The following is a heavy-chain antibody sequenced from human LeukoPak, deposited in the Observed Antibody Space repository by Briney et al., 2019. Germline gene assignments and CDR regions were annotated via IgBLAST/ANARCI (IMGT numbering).Heavy chain of an antibody. CDR1: GFTFSTYS. D-gene: IGHD6-19*01. J-gene: IGHJ4*02. Sequence: PGGSLRLSCAASGFTFSTYSMNWVRQAPGKGLEWVSSFTSSSRSIYYADSVKGRFTISRDNAKKSLYLQMNSLRAEDTAVYYCGVGIAVAGLWGQGTLVTVSS. CDR3: GVGIAVAGL. CDR2: FTSSSRSI. V-gene: IGHV3-21*01.